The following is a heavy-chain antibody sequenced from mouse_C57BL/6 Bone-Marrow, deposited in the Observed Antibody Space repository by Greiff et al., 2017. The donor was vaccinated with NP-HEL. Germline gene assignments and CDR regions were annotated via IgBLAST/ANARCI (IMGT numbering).Heavy chain of an antibody. CDR3: AKKYGSRYAPYAMDY. CDR2: IWSGGST. D-gene: IGHD1-1*01. J-gene: IGHJ4*01. V-gene: IGHV2-4*01. CDR1: GFSLTSYG. Sequence: QVQLQQSGPGLVQPSQSLSITCTVSGFSLTSYGVHWVRQPPGKGLEWLGVIWSGGSTDYNAAFISRLSISKDNSKSQVFFKMNSLQADDTAIYYCAKKYGSRYAPYAMDYWGQGTSVTVSS.